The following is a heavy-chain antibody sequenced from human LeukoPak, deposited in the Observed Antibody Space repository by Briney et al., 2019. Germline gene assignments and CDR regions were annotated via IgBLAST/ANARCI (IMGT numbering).Heavy chain of an antibody. CDR3: AREVIAPADSDAFDI. D-gene: IGHD2-21*01. V-gene: IGHV4-30-4*01. Sequence: SQTLSLNCNVSGGSITSNNYFWSWIRQPPGEGLEWIGYIRYNGAAYYTPSLQSRATMSVDTSKNQFSLRLSSVTAPDTAIYYCAREVIAPADSDAFDIWGQGTMVTVS. J-gene: IGHJ3*02. CDR2: IRYNGAA. CDR1: GGSITSNNYF.